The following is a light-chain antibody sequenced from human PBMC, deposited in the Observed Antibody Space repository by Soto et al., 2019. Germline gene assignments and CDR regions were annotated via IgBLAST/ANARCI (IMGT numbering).Light chain of an antibody. Sequence: DIQMTQSPSSVSASVGDRVTITCRASQGISNWLAWYQQKPGTAPRLLIDATSTLQSGVPSRFSGSASGADFTLTISSLQPEDFATYFCQQANSLPYTFGQGTKLEIK. CDR1: QGISNW. V-gene: IGKV1-12*01. CDR3: QQANSLPYT. J-gene: IGKJ2*01. CDR2: ATS.